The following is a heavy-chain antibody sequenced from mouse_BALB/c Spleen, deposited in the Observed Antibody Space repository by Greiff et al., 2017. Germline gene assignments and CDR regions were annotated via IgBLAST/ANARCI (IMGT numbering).Heavy chain of an antibody. CDR3: ARSYYGSSYGDY. D-gene: IGHD1-1*01. V-gene: IGHV1-54*03. Sequence: VQLQQSGAELVRPGTSVKVSCKASGYAFTNYLIEWVKQRPGQGLEWIGVINPGSGGTNYNEKFKGKATLTADKSSSTAYMQLSSLTSDDSAVYFGARSYYGSSYGDYWGQGTTLTVSS. J-gene: IGHJ2*01. CDR1: GYAFTNYL. CDR2: INPGSGGT.